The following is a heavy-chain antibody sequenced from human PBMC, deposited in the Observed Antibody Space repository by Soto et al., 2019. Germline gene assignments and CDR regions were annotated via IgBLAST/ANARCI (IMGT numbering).Heavy chain of an antibody. Sequence: SETLSLTCTVSLGSVSNADHYWSCIPPPPGKGLEWIAYVYYSGGTNYNPSLKSRVTISMDTSKNQFALKLNSVTAADTAVYYCARDPSSEYYYDSSGRYGMDVWGQGTTVT. J-gene: IGHJ6*02. CDR3: ARDPSSEYYYDSSGRYGMDV. V-gene: IGHV4-61*08. CDR2: VYYSGGT. CDR1: LGSVSNADHY. D-gene: IGHD3-22*01.